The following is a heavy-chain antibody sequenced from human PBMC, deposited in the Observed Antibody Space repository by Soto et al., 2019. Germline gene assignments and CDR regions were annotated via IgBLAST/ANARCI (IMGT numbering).Heavy chain of an antibody. V-gene: IGHV1-18*01. Sequence: QVQLVQSGAEVKKPGASVKVSCKASGYTFTSYGISWVRQAPGQGLEWMGWISAYNGNTNYAQKLQGRVTMTTDTSTSTAYRELRSLRSDDTAVYYCARDNYYDSSGYSDDAFDIWGQGTMVTVSS. CDR3: ARDNYYDSSGYSDDAFDI. D-gene: IGHD3-22*01. CDR1: GYTFTSYG. J-gene: IGHJ3*02. CDR2: ISAYNGNT.